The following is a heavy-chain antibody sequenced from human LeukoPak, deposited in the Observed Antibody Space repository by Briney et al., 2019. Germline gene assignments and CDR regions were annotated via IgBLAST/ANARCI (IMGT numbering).Heavy chain of an antibody. J-gene: IGHJ4*02. V-gene: IGHV4-34*01. CDR2: INHSGST. D-gene: IGHD2-2*01. CDR1: GGSFSGYY. CDR3: ARGFLVVPFDH. Sequence: SETLSLTCAVYGGSFSGYYWSWIRQPPGKGLEWIGEINHSGSTNYNPSLKSRVTISVDTSKNQFSLKLSSVTAADTAVYYCARGFLVVPFDHWGQGTLVTVSS.